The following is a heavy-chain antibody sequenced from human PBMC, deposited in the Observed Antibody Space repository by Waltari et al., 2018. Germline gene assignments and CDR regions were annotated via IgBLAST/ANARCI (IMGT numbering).Heavy chain of an antibody. CDR3: ARDRGRGIYLDS. CDR2: VQGSGRT. Sequence: QLQLQESGPGLVKPSGTLSLTCVVSGDSMSSTDWWSWVRQSQEKGLEWIGQVQGSGRTNYNPSFASRVSVSVDTSTNQFSLKVTSATVADTAVYFCARDRGRGIYLDSWGQGVLVTVSP. D-gene: IGHD2-15*01. J-gene: IGHJ4*02. V-gene: IGHV4-4*02. CDR1: GDSMSSTDW.